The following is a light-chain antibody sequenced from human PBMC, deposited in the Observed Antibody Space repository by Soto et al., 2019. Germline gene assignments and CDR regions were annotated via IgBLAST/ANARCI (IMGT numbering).Light chain of an antibody. CDR3: QQSDSTPQT. V-gene: IGKV1-39*01. Sequence: DIQMTQSPSSLSASVGDRVTISCRASQSISNYLNWYQQKPGTAPKLLIYAASSLQSGVPSRLSGSGSGTDFNLTISSLQIEDFATYFCQQSDSTPQTFGQGTKVEIK. J-gene: IGKJ1*01. CDR1: QSISNY. CDR2: AAS.